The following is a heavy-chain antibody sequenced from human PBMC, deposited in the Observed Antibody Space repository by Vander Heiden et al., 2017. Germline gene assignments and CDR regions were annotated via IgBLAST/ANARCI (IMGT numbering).Heavy chain of an antibody. J-gene: IGHJ6*02. CDR2: IKSKTDGGTT. Sequence: DVQLVESGGGLVKPGGSLRLSCAASGFTFSNAWGGWVRQAPGKGLEWVGRIKSKTDGGTTDYAAPVKGRFTISRDDSKNTLYLQMNSLKTEDTAVYYCFTRRYCSSTSCPGMDVWGQGTTVTVSS. V-gene: IGHV3-15*01. D-gene: IGHD2-2*01. CDR1: GFTFSNAW. CDR3: FTRRYCSSTSCPGMDV.